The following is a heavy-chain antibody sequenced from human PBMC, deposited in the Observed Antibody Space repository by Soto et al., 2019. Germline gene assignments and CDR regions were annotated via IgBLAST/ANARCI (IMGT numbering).Heavy chain of an antibody. J-gene: IGHJ4*02. CDR3: TTVSGFYDSSGYYLVDY. CDR1: GFTFSSYA. V-gene: IGHV3-23*01. D-gene: IGHD3-22*01. Sequence: GGSLRLSCAASGFTFSSYAMSWVRQAPGKGLEWVSAISGSGGSTYYADSVKGRFTISRDNSKNKLYLQMNSLRAEDTAVYYCTTVSGFYDSSGYYLVDYWGQGTLVTVSS. CDR2: ISGSGGST.